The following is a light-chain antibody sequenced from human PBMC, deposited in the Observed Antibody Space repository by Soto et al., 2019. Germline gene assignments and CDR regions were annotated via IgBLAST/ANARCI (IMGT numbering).Light chain of an antibody. CDR3: QQRFSWPPFT. V-gene: IGKV3-11*01. CDR2: DAS. CDR1: QSISNF. J-gene: IGKJ3*01. Sequence: IVLTQSPATLSLSPGERATLSCRASQSISNFLAWYQQKPGQAPRLLIYDASNRATGIPARFSGSGSGIDSALTISSLEPEDFAVYYCQQRFSWPPFTFGPGTKLDIK.